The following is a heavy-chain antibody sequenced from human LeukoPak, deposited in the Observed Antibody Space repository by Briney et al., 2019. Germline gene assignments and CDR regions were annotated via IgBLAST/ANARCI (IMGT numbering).Heavy chain of an antibody. D-gene: IGHD1-26*01. Sequence: GASVKVSCKASGYTFTSYDINWVRQATGQGLEWMGWMNPNTGDTGYAQEFQGRVTMTRNSSIDTAYMELSGLRSEDTAVYYCTRGSLSGSSRDYWGQGTLLTVSS. CDR3: TRGSLSGSSRDY. V-gene: IGHV1-8*02. CDR1: GYTFTSYD. CDR2: MNPNTGDT. J-gene: IGHJ4*02.